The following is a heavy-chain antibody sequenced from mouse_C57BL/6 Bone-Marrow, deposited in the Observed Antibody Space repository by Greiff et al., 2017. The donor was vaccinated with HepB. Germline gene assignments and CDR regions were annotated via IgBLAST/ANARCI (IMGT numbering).Heavy chain of an antibody. J-gene: IGHJ2*01. D-gene: IGHD1-1*01. Sequence: EVKLEESGGGLVQPGGSMKLSCVASGFTFSNYWMNWVRQSPEKGLEWVAQIRLKSDNYATHYAESVKGRFTISRDDSKSSVYLQMNNLRAEDTGIYYCTRGGSSNFDYWGQGTTLTVSS. V-gene: IGHV6-3*01. CDR2: IRLKSDNYAT. CDR3: TRGGSSNFDY. CDR1: GFTFSNYW.